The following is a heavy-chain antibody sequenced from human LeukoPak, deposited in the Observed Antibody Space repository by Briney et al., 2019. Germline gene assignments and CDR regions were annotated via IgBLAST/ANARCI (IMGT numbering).Heavy chain of an antibody. CDR3: AKDQEYSGYEIDY. J-gene: IGHJ4*02. Sequence: GGSLRLSCAASGFTLSSYAMSWVRQAPGKGLEWVSAISGSGGSTYYADSVKGRFTISRDNSKNTLYLQMNSLRAEDTAVYYCAKDQEYSGYEIDYWGQGTLVTVSS. D-gene: IGHD5-12*01. CDR1: GFTLSSYA. V-gene: IGHV3-23*01. CDR2: ISGSGGST.